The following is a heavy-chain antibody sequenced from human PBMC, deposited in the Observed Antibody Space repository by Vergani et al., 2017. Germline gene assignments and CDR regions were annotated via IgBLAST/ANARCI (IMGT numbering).Heavy chain of an antibody. CDR3: AKAAAQAYYGMDV. V-gene: IGHV3-30*02. Sequence: QVQLVESGGGLVKPGGSLRLSCAASGFTFSSYGMHWVRQAPGKGLEWVAFIRYDGSNKYYADSVKGRFTISRDNSKNTLYLQMNSLRAEDTAVYYCAKAAAQAYYGMDVWGQGTTVTVSS. CDR2: IRYDGSNK. J-gene: IGHJ6*02. CDR1: GFTFSSYG.